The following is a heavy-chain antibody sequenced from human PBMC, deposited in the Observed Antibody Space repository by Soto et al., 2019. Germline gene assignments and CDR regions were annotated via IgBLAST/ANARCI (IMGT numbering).Heavy chain of an antibody. J-gene: IGHJ6*02. D-gene: IGHD3-16*01. CDR2: ISYDGNYI. Sequence: GGSLRLSCEASGFAFSSYAMHWVRQAPGKGLEWVGVISYDGNYIYYADSVKGRFTISRDNSKDTLYVQVNSLRPEDTAVYYCAKGILSATIGPYAMDVWGQGTTVTVSS. CDR3: AKGILSATIGPYAMDV. V-gene: IGHV3-30*18. CDR1: GFAFSSYA.